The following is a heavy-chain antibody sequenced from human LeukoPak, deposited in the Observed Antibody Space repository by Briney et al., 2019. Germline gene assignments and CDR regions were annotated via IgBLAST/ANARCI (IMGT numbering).Heavy chain of an antibody. V-gene: IGHV3-48*02. CDR2: ISSSSSTI. Sequence: GGSLRLSCAASGFTFSSFNMNWVRHTPGKGLEWISYISSSSSTIYYADSVKGRFTISRDNAKSSLYLQMDSLRDEDTAVYYCARYPSVAATGWGRWFDHWGQGTLVTVSS. CDR3: ARYPSVAATGWGRWFDH. D-gene: IGHD6-13*01. J-gene: IGHJ5*02. CDR1: GFTFSSFN.